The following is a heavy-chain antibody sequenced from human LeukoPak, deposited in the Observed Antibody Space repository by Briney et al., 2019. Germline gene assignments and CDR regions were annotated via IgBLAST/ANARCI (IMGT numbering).Heavy chain of an antibody. J-gene: IGHJ5*02. Sequence: GGSLRLSCAASGFTFSSYSINWVRQAPGKGLEWVSSISSSSSYIYYADSVKGRFTISRDNAKNSLYLQMNSLRAEDTAVYYCARDWVHVSGTFDPWGQGTLVTVSS. CDR2: ISSSSSYI. V-gene: IGHV3-21*01. CDR1: GFTFSSYS. CDR3: ARDWVHVSGTFDP. D-gene: IGHD1-1*01.